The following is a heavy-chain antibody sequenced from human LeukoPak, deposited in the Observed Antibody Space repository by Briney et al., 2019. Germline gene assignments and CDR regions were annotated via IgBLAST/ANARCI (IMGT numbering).Heavy chain of an antibody. J-gene: IGHJ4*02. CDR2: ITSNGGTT. D-gene: IGHD2-2*01. V-gene: IGHV3-64*01. CDR1: GFSLSTYD. CDR3: ARGYCSSTSCTNDY. Sequence: GGSLRLSCVASGFSLSTYDMYWVRQAPGKGLEYVSAITSNGGTTYYANSVKGRFTISRDNSKNTLYLQMGSLRAEDMAVYYCARGYCSSTSCTNDYWGQGTLVTVCS.